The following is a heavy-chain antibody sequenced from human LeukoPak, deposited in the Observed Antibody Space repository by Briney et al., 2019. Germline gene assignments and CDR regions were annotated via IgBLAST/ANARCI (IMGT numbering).Heavy chain of an antibody. CDR2: INPSGGST. D-gene: IGHD2-15*01. V-gene: IGHV1-46*01. J-gene: IGHJ4*02. CDR1: GYTFTDYY. Sequence: ASVKVSCKASGYTFTDYYMHWVRQAPGQGLEWMGIINPSGGSTSYAQKFQGRVTMTRDTSTSTVYMELSSLRSEDTAVYYCARKVVGAPMDYWGQGTLVTVSS. CDR3: ARKVVGAPMDY.